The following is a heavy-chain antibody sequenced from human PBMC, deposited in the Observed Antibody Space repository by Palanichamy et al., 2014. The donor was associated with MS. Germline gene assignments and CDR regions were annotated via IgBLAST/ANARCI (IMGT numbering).Heavy chain of an antibody. CDR1: GFNVTSNY. D-gene: IGHD1-26*01. V-gene: IGHV3-7*01. J-gene: IGHJ3*01. Sequence: EVQLVETGGGLIQPGGSLTVSCTASASGFNVTSNYMSWVRQAPGQGLEWVANVKQDGDEKHYVDSVKGRFTISRDNAQSTVHLQMNSLRAEDTAVYFCVRVGTVDLFDLWGQGTMVTVS. CDR2: VKQDGDEK. CDR3: VRVGTVDLFDL.